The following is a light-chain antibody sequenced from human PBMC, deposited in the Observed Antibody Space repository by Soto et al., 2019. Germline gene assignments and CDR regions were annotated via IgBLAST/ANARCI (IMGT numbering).Light chain of an antibody. CDR1: QGINNY. V-gene: IGKV1-27*01. CDR2: AAS. CDR3: QQDYNLPPT. Sequence: DIQMTQSPSSLSASVGSRVSITCRASQGINNYLAWYQQKPGKVPKVLIYAASTLQPGVPSRFSGSGSGTDFTLTINSLQPEDFAVYYCQQDYNLPPTFGGGTKVDIK. J-gene: IGKJ4*01.